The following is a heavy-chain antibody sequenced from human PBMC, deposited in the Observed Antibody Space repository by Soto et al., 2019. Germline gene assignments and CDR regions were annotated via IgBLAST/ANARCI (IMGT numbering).Heavy chain of an antibody. V-gene: IGHV4-59*01. CDR1: GGSISNFY. Sequence: QVQLQESGPGLVKPSETLSLTCTVSGGSISNFYWSWIRQTPGKGLEWIGYNSYTGRPNYNPSLRSRVTISVDTPKNQVSLKLSSATAADTAVYFCARGETYRSLLIRDRFDPWGQGTLVTVSS. CDR2: NSYTGRP. CDR3: ARGETYRSLLIRDRFDP. D-gene: IGHD6-13*01. J-gene: IGHJ5*02.